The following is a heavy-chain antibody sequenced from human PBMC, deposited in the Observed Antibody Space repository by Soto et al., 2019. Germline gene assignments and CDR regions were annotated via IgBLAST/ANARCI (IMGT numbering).Heavy chain of an antibody. CDR2: MNPNSGNT. CDR3: ARVTVVVVAATPRGWFDP. J-gene: IGHJ5*02. D-gene: IGHD2-15*01. Sequence: ASVKVSCKASGYTFTSYDINWVRQATGQGLEWMGWMNPNSGNTGYAQKFQGRVTMTRNTSISTAYMELSSLRSEDTAVYYCARVTVVVVAATPRGWFDPWGQGTLVTVSS. V-gene: IGHV1-8*01. CDR1: GYTFTSYD.